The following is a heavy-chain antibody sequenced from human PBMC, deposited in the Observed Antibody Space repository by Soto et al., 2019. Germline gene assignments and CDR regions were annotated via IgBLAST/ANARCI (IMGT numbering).Heavy chain of an antibody. V-gene: IGHV1-69*01. Sequence: QVQLVQSGAEVKKPGSSVKVSRKSSGATFSNCAFTWVRQAPGQGLEWMGGIIPSYDAAHYAQKLEGRVTITADEIKNTAYRELSSLRSADSAVYDCASKPSPRLRSHRDSWGQGTLVTVSS. CDR1: GATFSNCA. J-gene: IGHJ4*02. D-gene: IGHD4-17*01. CDR2: IIPSYDAA. CDR3: ASKPSPRLRSHRDS.